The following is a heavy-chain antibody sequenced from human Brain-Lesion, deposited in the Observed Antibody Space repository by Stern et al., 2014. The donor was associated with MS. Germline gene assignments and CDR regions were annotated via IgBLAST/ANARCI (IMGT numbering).Heavy chain of an antibody. CDR2: IYSSGST. CDR3: ARGNYDVLTDNGGHGFDI. CDR1: GGSISSGNYY. V-gene: IGHV4-61*02. Sequence: QVQLVESGPGLVKPSQTLSLTCTVSGGSISSGNYYWSWIRQPAGEGLDWIGRIYSSGSTQYNPSLKSRVTISADTSTNQFSLRLSSVTAADTAVYYCARGNYDVLTDNGGHGFDIWGQGTMVTVSS. D-gene: IGHD3-9*01. J-gene: IGHJ3*02.